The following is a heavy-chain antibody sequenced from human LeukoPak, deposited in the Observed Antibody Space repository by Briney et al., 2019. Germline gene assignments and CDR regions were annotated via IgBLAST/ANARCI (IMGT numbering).Heavy chain of an antibody. CDR3: ARDLGQYYDTSDNWFDP. Sequence: ETLSLTCAVYGGSFSGYYWSWIRQPPGKGLVWVSRINSDGINTSYAASVKGRFTISRDNAKNTLNLQMNSLRAEDTAVYYCARDLGQYYDTSDNWFDPWGQGTLVTVSS. CDR2: INSDGINT. D-gene: IGHD3-22*01. J-gene: IGHJ5*02. CDR1: GGSFSGYY. V-gene: IGHV3-74*01.